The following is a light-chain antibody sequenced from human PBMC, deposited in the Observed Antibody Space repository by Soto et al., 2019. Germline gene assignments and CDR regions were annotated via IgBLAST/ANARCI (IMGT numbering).Light chain of an antibody. Sequence: QSVLTQPPSVSGAPGQRVTISCTGSSSNIGAGYDVHWYQQRPGTAPKLLIFGNINRPSGVPDRFSGSKSGTSASLAITRLQAEDEADYYCQSYDISLHNYVFGTGTKVTVL. CDR3: QSYDISLHNYV. CDR1: SSNIGAGYD. CDR2: GNI. J-gene: IGLJ1*01. V-gene: IGLV1-40*01.